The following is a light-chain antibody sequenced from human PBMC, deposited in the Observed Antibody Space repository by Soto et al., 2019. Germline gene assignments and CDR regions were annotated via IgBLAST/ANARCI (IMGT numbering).Light chain of an antibody. CDR1: QSVSSN. CDR2: GAY. J-gene: IGKJ5*01. CDR3: QQYNNWPPIT. V-gene: IGKV3-15*01. Sequence: EIVMTQSPATLSVSPGERANLSCRASQSVSSNLAWYQQKPGQAPRLLIYGAYTRATGIPARFSGSGSGTEFTLTISRLQSEDFAVYYCQQYNNWPPITVGQGTRLEIK.